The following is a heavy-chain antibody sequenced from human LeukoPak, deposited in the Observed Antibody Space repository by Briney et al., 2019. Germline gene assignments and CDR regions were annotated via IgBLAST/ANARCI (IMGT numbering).Heavy chain of an antibody. CDR3: AREGIVVVPAVLFDI. D-gene: IGHD2-2*01. CDR2: IIPIFGTA. CDR1: GGTFSSYA. Sequence: EASVKVSCKASGGTFSSYAISWVRQAPGQGLEWMGGIIPIFGTANYAQKFQGRVTITTDESTSTAYMELSSLRSEDTAVYYCAREGIVVVPAVLFDIWGQGTVVTVSS. V-gene: IGHV1-69*05. J-gene: IGHJ3*02.